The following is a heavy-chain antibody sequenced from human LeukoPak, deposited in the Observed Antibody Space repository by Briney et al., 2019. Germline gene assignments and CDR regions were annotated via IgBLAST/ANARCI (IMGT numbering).Heavy chain of an antibody. CDR1: GYTFNDYY. CDR2: INPNSGYT. Sequence: ASVKVSCKASGYTFNDYYMHWVRQAPGQGLEWMGWINPNSGYTNYAQKFQGSVTMTRDTSINTAYMELSGLTSDDTGVYYCARGALWFGEFLWGDGDYWGQGTLVTISS. D-gene: IGHD3-10*01. J-gene: IGHJ4*02. CDR3: ARGALWFGEFLWGDGDY. V-gene: IGHV1-2*02.